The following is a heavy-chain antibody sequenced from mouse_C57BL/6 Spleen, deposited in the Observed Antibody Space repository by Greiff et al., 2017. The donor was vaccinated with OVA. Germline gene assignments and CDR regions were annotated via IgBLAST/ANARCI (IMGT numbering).Heavy chain of an antibody. CDR3: AREREIGLREVFAY. V-gene: IGHV1-64*01. J-gene: IGHJ3*01. CDR1: GYTFTSYW. D-gene: IGHD2-4*01. Sequence: QVQLQQPGAELVKPGASVKLSCKASGYTFTSYWMHWVKQRPGQGLEWIGMIHPNSGSTNYNEKFKSKATLTVDKSSSTAYMQLSSLTSEDSAVYYCAREREIGLREVFAYWGQGTLVTVSA. CDR2: IHPNSGST.